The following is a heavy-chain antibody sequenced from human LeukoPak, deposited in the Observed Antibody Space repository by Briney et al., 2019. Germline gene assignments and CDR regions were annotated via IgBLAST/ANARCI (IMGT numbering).Heavy chain of an antibody. CDR1: GFTFSSYG. V-gene: IGHV3-30*02. CDR2: IRHDGSDE. CDR3: ARRVAAAGTAWTWFDP. J-gene: IGHJ5*02. Sequence: PGGSLRLSCAPSGFTFSSYGMHWVRQAPGKGLEWVAFIRHDGSDEHYADSVKGRFTISRDNSKDTLYLQMNSLRAEDTAVYYCARRVAAAGTAWTWFDPWGQGTLVTVSS. D-gene: IGHD6-13*01.